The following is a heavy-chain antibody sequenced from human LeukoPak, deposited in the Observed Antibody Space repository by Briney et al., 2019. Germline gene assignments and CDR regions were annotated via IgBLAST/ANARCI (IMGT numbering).Heavy chain of an antibody. CDR3: AREGYSYGHYPIDY. Sequence: GWSLRLSCAASGFTFSSYSMNWVRQAPGKGLEWVSSISSSSSYIYYADSVKGRFTISRDNAKNSLYLQMNSLRAEDTAVYYCAREGYSYGHYPIDYWGQGTLVTVSS. CDR2: ISSSSSYI. V-gene: IGHV3-21*01. J-gene: IGHJ4*02. CDR1: GFTFSSYS. D-gene: IGHD5-18*01.